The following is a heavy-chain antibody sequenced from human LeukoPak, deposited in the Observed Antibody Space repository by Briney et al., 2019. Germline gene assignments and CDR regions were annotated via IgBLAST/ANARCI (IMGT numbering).Heavy chain of an antibody. D-gene: IGHD3-22*01. CDR2: ISSSSSYI. J-gene: IGHJ4*02. Sequence: PGGSLRLSCAASGFTFSSYAMSWVRQAPGKGLEWVSSISSSSSYIYYADSVKGRFTISRDNAKNSLYLQMNSLRAEDTAVYYCARDLPPDYYDSSGYYNPGYWGQGTLVTVSS. V-gene: IGHV3-21*01. CDR1: GFTFSSYA. CDR3: ARDLPPDYYDSSGYYNPGY.